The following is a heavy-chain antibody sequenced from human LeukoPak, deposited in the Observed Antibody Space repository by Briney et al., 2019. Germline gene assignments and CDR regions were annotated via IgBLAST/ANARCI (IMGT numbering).Heavy chain of an antibody. CDR1: GYTFTSYD. Sequence: ASVKVSCKASGYTFTSYDINWVRQATGQGLEWMGWMNPNSGNTGYAQEFQGRVTMTRNTSISTAYMELSSLRSEDTAVYYCARGAYSSSFYYYYMDVWGKGTTVTVSS. J-gene: IGHJ6*03. CDR2: MNPNSGNT. V-gene: IGHV1-8*01. CDR3: ARGAYSSSFYYYYMDV. D-gene: IGHD6-13*01.